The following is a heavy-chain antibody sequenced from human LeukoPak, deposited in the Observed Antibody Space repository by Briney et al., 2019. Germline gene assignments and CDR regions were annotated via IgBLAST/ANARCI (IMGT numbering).Heavy chain of an antibody. J-gene: IGHJ4*02. Sequence: GGSLRLSCAASGFTFSSYSMNWVRQAPGKGLEWVSSISSSSSYIYYADSVKGRFTISRDNAKNSLYPQMNSLRAEDTAVYYCARELAYCGGDCYSGFDYWGQGTLVTVSS. CDR2: ISSSSSYI. D-gene: IGHD2-21*02. CDR1: GFTFSSYS. CDR3: ARELAYCGGDCYSGFDY. V-gene: IGHV3-21*01.